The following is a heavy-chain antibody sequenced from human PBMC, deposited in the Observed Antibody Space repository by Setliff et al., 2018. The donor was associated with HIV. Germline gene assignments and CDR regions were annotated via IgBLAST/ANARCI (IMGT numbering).Heavy chain of an antibody. CDR1: GGSFSGFY. Sequence: KPSETLSLTCAVSGGSFSGFYWSWIRQPPGKGLYWIGEISHSESTNYNPSLKSRVTISVDTSKNQFSLKLRSVTAADTAVYYCARVNDFWSGSIDYWGHGTLVTVSS. CDR2: ISHSEST. D-gene: IGHD3-3*01. CDR3: ARVNDFWSGSIDY. J-gene: IGHJ4*01. V-gene: IGHV4-34*01.